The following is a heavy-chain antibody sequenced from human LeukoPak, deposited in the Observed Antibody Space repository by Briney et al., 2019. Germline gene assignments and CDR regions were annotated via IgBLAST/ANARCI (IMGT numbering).Heavy chain of an antibody. Sequence: GGSLRLSCAASGFTFSSYAMSWVRQAPGKGLEWVSAISGSGGSTYYADSVKGRFTISRDNSKNTLYLQMNSLRAEDTAVYYCARNYYDRSGYYSHDAFDIWGQGTLVTVSS. CDR2: ISGSGGST. CDR1: GFTFSSYA. D-gene: IGHD3-22*01. V-gene: IGHV3-23*01. J-gene: IGHJ3*02. CDR3: ARNYYDRSGYYSHDAFDI.